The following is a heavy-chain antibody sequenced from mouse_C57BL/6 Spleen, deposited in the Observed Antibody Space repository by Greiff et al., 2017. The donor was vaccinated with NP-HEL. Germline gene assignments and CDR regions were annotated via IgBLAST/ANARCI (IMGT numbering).Heavy chain of an antibody. Sequence: VKLQQSGPELVKPGASVKISCKASGYAFSSSWMNWVKQRPGKGLEWIGRIYPGDGDTNYNGKFKGKATLTADKSSSTAYMQLSSLTSEDSAVYFCARSSYGLDYWGQGTTLTVSS. CDR1: GYAFSSSW. CDR3: ARSSYGLDY. CDR2: IYPGDGDT. V-gene: IGHV1-82*01. D-gene: IGHD1-1*02. J-gene: IGHJ2*01.